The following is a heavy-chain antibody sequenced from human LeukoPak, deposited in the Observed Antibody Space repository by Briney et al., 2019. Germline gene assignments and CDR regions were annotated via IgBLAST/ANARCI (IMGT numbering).Heavy chain of an antibody. CDR3: ATSYYDILTGYSAFDY. V-gene: IGHV1-2*06. CDR1: GYTFTGYY. D-gene: IGHD3-9*01. J-gene: IGHJ4*02. Sequence: ASVKVSCKASGYTFTGYYMHWVRQAPGQGLEWMGRINPSSGGTNYAQKFQGRVTMTRDTSISTAYMELSRLRSEDTAVYYCATSYYDILTGYSAFDYWGQGTLVTVSS. CDR2: INPSSGGT.